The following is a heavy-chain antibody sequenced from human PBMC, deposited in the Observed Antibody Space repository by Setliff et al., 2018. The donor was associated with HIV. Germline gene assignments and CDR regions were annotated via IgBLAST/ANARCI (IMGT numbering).Heavy chain of an antibody. Sequence: SETLSLTCIVSGDSVSSGDSYWTWIRQHPGKGLEWIGYISYSGSTYYNPSLESRLTISLDTSANQFSLKLSSVTAADTAVYYCARGTLHYDFWSGSLDYHYMDVWGKGTTVTVSS. V-gene: IGHV4-31*03. D-gene: IGHD3-3*01. CDR2: ISYSGST. CDR3: ARGTLHYDFWSGSLDYHYMDV. CDR1: GDSVSSGDSY. J-gene: IGHJ6*03.